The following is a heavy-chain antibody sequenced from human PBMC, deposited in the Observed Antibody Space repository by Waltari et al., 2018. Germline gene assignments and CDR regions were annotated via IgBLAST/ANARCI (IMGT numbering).Heavy chain of an antibody. J-gene: IGHJ4*02. V-gene: IGHV4-4*02. CDR3: WVRASYYYDSETNPLADY. CDR2: IYHSGST. Sequence: QVQLQESGPGLVKPSGPLSLTCAVSGGSISRSNWWSWVRQPPGKGLEWIGEIYHSGSTNYNPSLKSRVTISVDKSKNQFSLKLSSVTAADTAVYYCWVRASYYYDSETNPLADYWGQGTLVTVSS. D-gene: IGHD3-22*01. CDR1: GGSISRSNW.